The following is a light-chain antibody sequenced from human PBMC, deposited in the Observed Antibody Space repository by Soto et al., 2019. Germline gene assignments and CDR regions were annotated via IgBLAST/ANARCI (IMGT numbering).Light chain of an antibody. V-gene: IGKV3-15*01. CDR3: QQYNYLPLT. CDR2: GAS. CDR1: QSVSSN. Sequence: EVVMTQSPATLSVPPGERATLSCRASQSVSSNLAWYQQKPGQAPRLLIYGASTRATGIPARFSGSESGTEFTLTISSLQSEDFAVYYCQQYNYLPLTFGGGTKVEIK. J-gene: IGKJ4*01.